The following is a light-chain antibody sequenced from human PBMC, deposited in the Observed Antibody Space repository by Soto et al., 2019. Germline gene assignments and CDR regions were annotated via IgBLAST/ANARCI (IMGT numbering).Light chain of an antibody. CDR3: ATWDSSLSAGV. V-gene: IGLV1-51*01. Sequence: QSVLTQPPSVSAAPGQKVTISCSGISSNIGNNYVSWYQQLPGTAPKLLIYDNDKRPSGIPDRFSGSKSGTSATLGVTGLQTGDEADYYCATWDSSLSAGVFGGGTQLTVL. CDR2: DND. J-gene: IGLJ2*01. CDR1: SSNIGNNY.